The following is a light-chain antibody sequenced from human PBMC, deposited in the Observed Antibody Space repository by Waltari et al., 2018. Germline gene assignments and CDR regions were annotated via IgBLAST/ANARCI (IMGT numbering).Light chain of an antibody. CDR1: QGINNY. Sequence: DIQMTQSPSSMSASVGDRVNITCRASQGINNYLAWYQQKPGKVPKLLIYAASTLQSGVPSRFSGSGSGTDFTLTISSLQPEDVATYYCQKYNSAPRTFGQGTKVEIK. V-gene: IGKV1-27*01. CDR2: AAS. CDR3: QKYNSAPRT. J-gene: IGKJ1*01.